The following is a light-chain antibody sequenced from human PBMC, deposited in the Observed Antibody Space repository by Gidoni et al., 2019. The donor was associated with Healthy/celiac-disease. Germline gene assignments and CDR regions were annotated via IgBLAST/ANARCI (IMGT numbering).Light chain of an antibody. Sequence: EIVFTQSPATLSLSPGARATLSCRASQSVSSYLAWYQQKPGQAPRLLIYDASNRATGIPARFSGSGSGTDFTLTISSLEPEDFAVYYCQQRSNWSYTFGQGTKLEIK. J-gene: IGKJ2*01. CDR3: QQRSNWSYT. V-gene: IGKV3-11*01. CDR1: QSVSSY. CDR2: DAS.